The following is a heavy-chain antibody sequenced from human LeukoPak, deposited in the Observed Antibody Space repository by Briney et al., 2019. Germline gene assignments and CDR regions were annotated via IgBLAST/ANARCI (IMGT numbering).Heavy chain of an antibody. V-gene: IGHV3-7*01. Sequence: GSLRLSCEASGIHLSTYWMNLVRQVPGKGLDWVANINRDGRGKRYVDSVKGRFTIARNNAGNSLSLQMNSLRAEDTAVYYCASWGAGGNSWGQGTLVTVSS. D-gene: IGHD3-16*01. J-gene: IGHJ4*02. CDR1: GIHLSTYW. CDR2: INRDGRGK. CDR3: ASWGAGGNS.